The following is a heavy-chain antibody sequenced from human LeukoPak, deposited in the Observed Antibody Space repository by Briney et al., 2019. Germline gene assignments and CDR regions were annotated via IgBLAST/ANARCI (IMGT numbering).Heavy chain of an antibody. Sequence: ASVKVSCKASGYTFTSYDINWVRQATGQGLEWMGWMNPNSGNTGYAQKFQGSVTMTRNTSISTAYMELSSLRSEDTAVYYCARGRGYSYGYRFHHNWFDPWGQGTLVTVSS. V-gene: IGHV1-8*01. CDR2: MNPNSGNT. CDR3: ARGRGYSYGYRFHHNWFDP. J-gene: IGHJ5*02. D-gene: IGHD5-18*01. CDR1: GYTFTSYD.